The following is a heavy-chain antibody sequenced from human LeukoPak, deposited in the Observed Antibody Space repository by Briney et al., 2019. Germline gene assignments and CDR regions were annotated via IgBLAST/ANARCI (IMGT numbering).Heavy chain of an antibody. CDR1: GYTFTGYF. Sequence: GASVKVSCKASGYTFTGYFIHWVRQAPGQGLEWMGWINPNSGGTNYAQKFQGRVTMTRDTSISTAYMELSRLRSDDTAVYYCARDERYDSSGYPFDYWGQETLVTVSS. D-gene: IGHD3-22*01. CDR2: INPNSGGT. CDR3: ARDERYDSSGYPFDY. J-gene: IGHJ4*02. V-gene: IGHV1-2*02.